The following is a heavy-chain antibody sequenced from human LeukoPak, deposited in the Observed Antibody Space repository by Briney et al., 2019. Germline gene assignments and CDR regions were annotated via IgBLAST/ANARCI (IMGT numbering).Heavy chain of an antibody. V-gene: IGHV1-2*02. CDR1: GYTFTGYY. CDR3: ARANYYGSGSYYY. J-gene: IGHJ4*02. Sequence: ASVMISCKASGYTFTGYYMHWVRQAPGQGLEWMGWINPNSGGTNYAQKFQGRVAMTRDTSISTAYMELSRLRSDDTAVYYCARANYYGSGSYYYWGRGTLDPVSS. CDR2: INPNSGGT. D-gene: IGHD3-10*01.